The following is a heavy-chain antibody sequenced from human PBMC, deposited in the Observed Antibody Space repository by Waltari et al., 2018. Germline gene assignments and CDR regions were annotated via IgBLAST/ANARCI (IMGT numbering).Heavy chain of an antibody. D-gene: IGHD1-1*01. CDR2: MYSGGST. CDR1: GFSVTPNY. J-gene: IGHJ4*02. V-gene: IGHV3-66*01. Sequence: EVQLVQSGGGLVQPGGSLRLSCLFSGFSVTPNYMTWVRQAPGKGLEWVSTMYSGGSTYYADSVKGRLTISRDTSTNMVYLHMTNLRVEDTAVYYCATDRMSTTAFDYWGQGTLVTVSS. CDR3: ATDRMSTTAFDY.